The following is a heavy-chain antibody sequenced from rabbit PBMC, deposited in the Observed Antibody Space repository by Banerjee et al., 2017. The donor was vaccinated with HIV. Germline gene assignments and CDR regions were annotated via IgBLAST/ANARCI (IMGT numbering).Heavy chain of an antibody. CDR1: GFDFSSYG. V-gene: IGHV1S47*01. Sequence: EQLVESGGGLVQPGGSLKLSCKASGFDFSSYGIRWVRQAPGKGLEYIGAISTDGSTYYATWVNGRFTISRENTQNTVSLRLNSLTTADTATYFCARDLAYEGALWGPGTLVTVS. D-gene: IGHD1-1*01. CDR2: ISTDGST. J-gene: IGHJ6*01. CDR3: ARDLAYEGAL.